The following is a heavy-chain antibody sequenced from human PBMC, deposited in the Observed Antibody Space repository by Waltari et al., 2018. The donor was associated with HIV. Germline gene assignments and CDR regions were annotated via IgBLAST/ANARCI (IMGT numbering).Heavy chain of an antibody. Sequence: QVQLQQWGAGLLKPSETLSLTCAVYGGSFSGYYWSWIRQPPGKGLEWIGEINHSGSTNYNPALKSRVTISVDTSKNQFSLKLSSVTAADTAVYYCARGTLYGDPRGFDYWGQGTLVTVSS. V-gene: IGHV4-34*01. CDR3: ARGTLYGDPRGFDY. D-gene: IGHD4-17*01. CDR1: GGSFSGYY. CDR2: INHSGST. J-gene: IGHJ4*02.